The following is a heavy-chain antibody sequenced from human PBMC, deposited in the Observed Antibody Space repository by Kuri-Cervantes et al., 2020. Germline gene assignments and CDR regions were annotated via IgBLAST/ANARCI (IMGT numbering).Heavy chain of an antibody. CDR2: ISSSSSTI. Sequence: GGSLRLSCVASGFTFRNYAMIWVRQAPGKGLEWVSYISSSSSTIYYADSVKGRFTISRENAKNSLYLQMNSLRAGDTAVYYCARVHYYGSGSYLGYYFDYWGQGTLVTVSS. CDR3: ARVHYYGSGSYLGYYFDY. J-gene: IGHJ4*02. D-gene: IGHD3-10*01. CDR1: GFTFRNYA. V-gene: IGHV3-48*01.